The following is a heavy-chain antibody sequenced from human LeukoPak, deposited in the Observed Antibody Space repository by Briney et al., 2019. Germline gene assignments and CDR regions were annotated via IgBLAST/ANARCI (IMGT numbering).Heavy chain of an antibody. CDR1: GGSITTYY. V-gene: IGHV4-59*01. D-gene: IGHD3-10*01. Sequence: SETLSLTCDVSGGSITTYYWSWMRQAPGKGLEWIAYVHYSGTTKYNPSLNSRVAISADSSKNQFSLRLNSVTPADTAVYYCARTQNSGVSDSWGQGTLVTVSS. CDR2: VHYSGTT. J-gene: IGHJ5*02. CDR3: ARTQNSGVSDS.